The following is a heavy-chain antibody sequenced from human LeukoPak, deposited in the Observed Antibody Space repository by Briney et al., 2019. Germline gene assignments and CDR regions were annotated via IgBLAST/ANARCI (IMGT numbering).Heavy chain of an antibody. CDR2: INHSGST. CDR1: GGSISSYY. D-gene: IGHD1-26*01. CDR3: ARGLVGATTPFDY. V-gene: IGHV4-34*01. J-gene: IGHJ4*02. Sequence: PSETLSLTCTVSGGSISSYYWSWIRQPPGKGLEWIGEINHSGSTNYNPSLKSRVTISVDTSKNQFSLKLSSVTAADTAVYYCARGLVGATTPFDYWGQGTLVTVSS.